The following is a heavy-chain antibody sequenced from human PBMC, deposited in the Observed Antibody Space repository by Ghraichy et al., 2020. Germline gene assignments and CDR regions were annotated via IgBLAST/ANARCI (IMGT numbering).Heavy chain of an antibody. D-gene: IGHD5-12*01. CDR1: GGSVSSGSYY. V-gene: IGHV4-61*01. Sequence: SETLSLTCTVSGGSVSSGSYYWSWIRQPPGKGLEWIGYIYYSGSTNYNPSLKSRVTISVDTSKNQFSLKLSSVTAADTAVYYCARDRGGYDYEGYNWFDPWGQGTLVTVSS. CDR2: IYYSGST. J-gene: IGHJ5*02. CDR3: ARDRGGYDYEGYNWFDP.